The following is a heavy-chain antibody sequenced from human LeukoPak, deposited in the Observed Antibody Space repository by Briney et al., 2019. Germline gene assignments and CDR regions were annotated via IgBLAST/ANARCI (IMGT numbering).Heavy chain of an antibody. V-gene: IGHV3-48*03. CDR2: ISSGGSYI. D-gene: IGHD6-13*01. Sequence: PGGSLRLSCAASGLTFSSYDMNWVRQAPGKGLEWVSYISSGGSYINYADSVKGRFTISRDNAKNSLYLQMNSLRVEDTAFYYCASEGIAAAGHWGQGTLVTVSS. CDR1: GLTFSSYD. J-gene: IGHJ4*02. CDR3: ASEGIAAAGH.